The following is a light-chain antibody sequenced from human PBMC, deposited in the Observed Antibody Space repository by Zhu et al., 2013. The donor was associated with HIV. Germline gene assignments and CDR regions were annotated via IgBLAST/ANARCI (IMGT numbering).Light chain of an antibody. CDR3: QQYNDWPPVYT. CDR2: GAS. CDR1: QNILTN. J-gene: IGKJ2*01. Sequence: ETLMTQSPATLSVSPGERATLSCRASQNILTNMAWFQQKPGQAPRLLIYGASTRATGIPARFSGSGSETEFTLTISSLQSEDFAIYYCQQYNDWPPVYTFGQGTRLEIK. V-gene: IGKV3-15*01.